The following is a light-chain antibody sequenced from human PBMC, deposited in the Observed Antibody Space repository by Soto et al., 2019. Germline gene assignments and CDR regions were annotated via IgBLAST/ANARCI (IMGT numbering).Light chain of an antibody. CDR3: SSYAGSNNFVV. Sequence: QSALTQPPSASGSPGQSVTISCTGTSSDVGGYNYVSWFQHHPGKGPKLMIYEVTKRPSGVPDRFSGSKSDNTASLTVSGLQAEDEAFYYCSSYAGSNNFVVFGGGTKLTVL. CDR2: EVT. J-gene: IGLJ2*01. CDR1: SSDVGGYNY. V-gene: IGLV2-8*01.